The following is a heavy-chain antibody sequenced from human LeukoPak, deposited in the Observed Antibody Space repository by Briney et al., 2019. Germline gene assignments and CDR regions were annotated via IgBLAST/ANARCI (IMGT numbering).Heavy chain of an antibody. Sequence: PGGSLRLSCAASGFTFSSYGMHWVRQAPGKGLEWVAFIRYDGSNKYYADSVKGRFTISRDNSKNTLYLQMNSLRAEDTAVYYCAKVGSRYCSSTSCYTFYIDYWGQGTLVTVSS. D-gene: IGHD2-2*02. CDR2: IRYDGSNK. CDR3: AKVGSRYCSSTSCYTFYIDY. V-gene: IGHV3-30*02. J-gene: IGHJ4*02. CDR1: GFTFSSYG.